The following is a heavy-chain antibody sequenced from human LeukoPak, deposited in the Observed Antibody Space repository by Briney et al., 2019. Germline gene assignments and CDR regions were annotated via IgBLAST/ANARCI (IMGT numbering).Heavy chain of an antibody. Sequence: SETLSLTCTVSGGSISSYYWSWIRQPPGKGLEWIGNIYYSGSTNYNPSLRSRVTISVDTSKNQFSLKLSSVTAADTAVYYCAIGYCSGGSCYNALGYWGQGTLVTVSS. D-gene: IGHD2-15*01. CDR1: GGSISSYY. CDR3: AIGYCSGGSCYNALGY. CDR2: IYYSGST. J-gene: IGHJ4*02. V-gene: IGHV4-59*01.